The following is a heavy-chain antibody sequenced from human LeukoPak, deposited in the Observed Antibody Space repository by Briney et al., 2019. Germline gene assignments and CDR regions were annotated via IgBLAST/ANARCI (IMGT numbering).Heavy chain of an antibody. Sequence: GGSLRLSCAASGFTFSNYAMNWVRQAPGKGLEWVSSTSGTGGTTYYADSVKGRFTISRDNSKNTLYLQMNSLRADDTAVYYCAKAQQWLVDFDYWGQGNLVTVSS. V-gene: IGHV3-23*01. D-gene: IGHD6-19*01. CDR3: AKAQQWLVDFDY. CDR1: GFTFSNYA. CDR2: TSGTGGTT. J-gene: IGHJ4*02.